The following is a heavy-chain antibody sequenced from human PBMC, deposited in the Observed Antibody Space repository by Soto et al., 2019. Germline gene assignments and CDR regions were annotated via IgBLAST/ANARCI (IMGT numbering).Heavy chain of an antibody. V-gene: IGHV5-10-1*01. Sequence: PGESLKISCKGSGYSFTSYWISWVRQMPGKXLEWMGRIDPSDSYTNYSPSFQGHVTISADKSISTAYLQWSSLKASDTAMYYCARIPLGGAARPGYYFDYWGRGTLVTFAS. CDR1: GYSFTSYW. CDR3: ARIPLGGAARPGYYFDY. D-gene: IGHD3-10*01. J-gene: IGHJ4*02. CDR2: IDPSDSYT.